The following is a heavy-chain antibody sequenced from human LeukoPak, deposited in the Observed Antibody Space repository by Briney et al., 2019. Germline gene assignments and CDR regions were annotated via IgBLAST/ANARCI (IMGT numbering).Heavy chain of an antibody. CDR3: AREIGSSWTHAFDI. Sequence: GGSLRLSCAASGFTFRSYSMNWVRQAPGKGLEWVSSISSSSSYIYYADSVKGRFTISRDNAKNSLYLQMNSLRAEDTAVYYCAREIGSSWTHAFDIWGQGTMVTVSS. J-gene: IGHJ3*02. V-gene: IGHV3-21*01. CDR1: GFTFRSYS. CDR2: ISSSSSYI. D-gene: IGHD2-15*01.